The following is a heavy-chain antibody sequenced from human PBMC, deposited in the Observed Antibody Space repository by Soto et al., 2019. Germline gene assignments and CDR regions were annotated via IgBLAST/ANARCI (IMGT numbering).Heavy chain of an antibody. J-gene: IGHJ6*03. CDR1: GGSISNFY. V-gene: IGHV4-59*08. Sequence: PSETLSLTCTVSGGSISNFYWSWIRQPPGKGLEWIGYIHYSGSTNYNPSLKSRVTISVDTSKNQFSLKLSSVTAADTAVYYCATSSGSSSYQKAYYYYYMDVWGKGTTVTVSS. CDR2: IHYSGST. D-gene: IGHD6-13*01. CDR3: ATSSGSSSYQKAYYYYYMDV.